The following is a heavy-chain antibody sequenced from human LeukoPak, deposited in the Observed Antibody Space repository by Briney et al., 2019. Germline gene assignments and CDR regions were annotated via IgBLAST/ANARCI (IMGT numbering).Heavy chain of an antibody. V-gene: IGHV3-30-3*01. CDR2: ISYDGSNK. J-gene: IGHJ4*02. CDR1: GFPFSSYA. D-gene: IGHD2-2*01. Sequence: PGRSLRLSCAASGFPFSSYAMHWVRQAPGKGLEWVAVISYDGSNKYYADSVKGRFTISRDTSKNTLYLHMNSLRADDTAMYYCVRDRCSSCHYFDCWGQGTLVTVSS. CDR3: VRDRCSSCHYFDC.